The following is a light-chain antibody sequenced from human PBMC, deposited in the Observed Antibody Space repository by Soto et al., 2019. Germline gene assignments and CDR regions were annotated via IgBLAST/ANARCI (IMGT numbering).Light chain of an antibody. CDR3: AAGDASLKGYV. CDR1: SSNIGTNA. J-gene: IGLJ1*01. CDR2: NNN. Sequence: QSVLTQQPSASGTAGQRVTISCSGGSSNIGTNAVNWYQQLPGTAPKLLIYNNNQRPSGVPDRFSGSKSGTSASLAISGLQSEDGVDYNCAAGDASLKGYVFGTGTKLTVL. V-gene: IGLV1-44*01.